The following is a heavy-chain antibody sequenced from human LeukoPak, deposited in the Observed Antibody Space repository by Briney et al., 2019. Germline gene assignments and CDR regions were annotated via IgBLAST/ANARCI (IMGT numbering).Heavy chain of an antibody. CDR2: ISGSGGST. J-gene: IGHJ4*02. CDR3: AKAAPGIAAAGNHFDY. CDR1: GFTFSSYA. V-gene: IGHV3-23*01. D-gene: IGHD6-13*01. Sequence: GGSLRLSCAASGFTFSSYAMSWVRQAPGKGLEWVSAISGSGGSTYYADSVKGRFTISRDNSKNTLYLQMNSLRAEDTAVYYCAKAAPGIAAAGNHFDYWGQGTLVTVSS.